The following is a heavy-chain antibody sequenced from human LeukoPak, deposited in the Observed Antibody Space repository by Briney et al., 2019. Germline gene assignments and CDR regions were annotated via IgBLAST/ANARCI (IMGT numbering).Heavy chain of an antibody. J-gene: IGHJ4*02. CDR1: GFTFSGSA. CDR2: IRSKANSYAT. V-gene: IGHV3-73*01. Sequence: PGGSLRLSCAASGFTFSGSAMHWVRQASGKGLEWVGRIRSKANSYATAYAASVKGRFTISRDDSKNTAYLQMNSLKTEDTAVYYCTTRWYSSGWYNYWGQGTLVTVSS. D-gene: IGHD6-19*01. CDR3: TTRWYSSGWYNY.